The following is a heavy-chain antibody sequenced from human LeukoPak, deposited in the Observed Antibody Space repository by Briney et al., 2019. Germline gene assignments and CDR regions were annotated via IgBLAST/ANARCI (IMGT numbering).Heavy chain of an antibody. CDR2: IKQDGSEK. Sequence: GGSLRLSCAASGFTFSSYSMNWVRQAPGKGLEWVANIKQDGSEKYYVDSVKGRLTMSRDNAKNSIYLQMNSLRAEDTAVYYCARRNYGAPDYWGQGTLVTVSS. D-gene: IGHD4-17*01. CDR1: GFTFSSYS. V-gene: IGHV3-7*01. J-gene: IGHJ4*02. CDR3: ARRNYGAPDY.